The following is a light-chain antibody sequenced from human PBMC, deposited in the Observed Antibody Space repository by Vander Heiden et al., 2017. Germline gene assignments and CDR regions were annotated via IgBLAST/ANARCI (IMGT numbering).Light chain of an antibody. V-gene: IGKV3-11*01. CDR2: DAS. J-gene: IGKJ5*01. CDR3: LQRSNWPPT. Sequence: IVLTQSPATLSLSPGERPTLSCRASQSVSSYLAWYQQKPGQAPRLLIYDASNRATGIPARFSGSGSGTDFTLTISSLEPEDFAVYYCLQRSNWPPTFGQGTRLEIQ. CDR1: QSVSSY.